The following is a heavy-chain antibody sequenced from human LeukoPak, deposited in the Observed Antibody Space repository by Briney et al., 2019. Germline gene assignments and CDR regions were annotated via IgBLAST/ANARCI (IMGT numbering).Heavy chain of an antibody. J-gene: IGHJ4*02. CDR1: GFSLSTSGVG. CDR3: AHSCGGGNSAYFDY. D-gene: IGHD4-23*01. Sequence: SGPTLVRPTQTLTLTCTSSGFSLSTSGVGVGWIRQPPGKALEWLAVTYWDDDERYSPSLKSRLTITKDTSKNQVVLTMTNMDPVDTATYYCAHSCGGGNSAYFDYWGQGTLVTVSS. CDR2: TYWDDDE. V-gene: IGHV2-5*02.